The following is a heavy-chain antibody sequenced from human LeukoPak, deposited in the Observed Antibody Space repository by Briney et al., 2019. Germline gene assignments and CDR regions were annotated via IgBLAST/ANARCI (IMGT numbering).Heavy chain of an antibody. CDR1: GFTFSSCA. Sequence: GGSLRLSCAASGFTFSSCAMSWVRQAPGKGLEWVSAISGSGGSTYYADSVKGRFTISRDNSKNTLYLQMNSLRAEDTAVYYCAKREGHIRYFDWLCPSFDYWGQGTLVTVSS. J-gene: IGHJ4*02. D-gene: IGHD3-9*01. CDR3: AKREGHIRYFDWLCPSFDY. CDR2: ISGSGGST. V-gene: IGHV3-23*01.